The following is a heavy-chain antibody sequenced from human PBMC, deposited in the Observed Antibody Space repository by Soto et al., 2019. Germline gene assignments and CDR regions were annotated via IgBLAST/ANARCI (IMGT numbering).Heavy chain of an antibody. J-gene: IGHJ4*02. V-gene: IGHV1-2*04. D-gene: IGHD3-22*01. CDR2: INPNSGGT. CDR1: GYTFTGYY. CDR3: ARPKDYDDCLDL. Sequence: ASVKVSCKASGYTFTGYYMHWVRQAPGQGLEWMGWINPNSGGTNYAQKFQGWVTMTRDTSISTAYMELSRLRSDDTAVYYCARPKDYDDCLDLWGQGTLVTSPQ.